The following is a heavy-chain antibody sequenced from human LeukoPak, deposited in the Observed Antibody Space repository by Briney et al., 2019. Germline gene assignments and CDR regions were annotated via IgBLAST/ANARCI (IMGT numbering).Heavy chain of an antibody. D-gene: IGHD4-11*01. CDR3: ARLHRFDY. Sequence: GGSLRLSCAASGFTFSSYSMNWVRQAPGKGLEWVSCISSSGSTISYADSVKGRFTISRDNAKNSLYLQMNSLRAEDTAVYYCARLHRFDYWGQGTLVTVSS. CDR2: ISSSGSTI. J-gene: IGHJ4*02. V-gene: IGHV3-48*04. CDR1: GFTFSSYS.